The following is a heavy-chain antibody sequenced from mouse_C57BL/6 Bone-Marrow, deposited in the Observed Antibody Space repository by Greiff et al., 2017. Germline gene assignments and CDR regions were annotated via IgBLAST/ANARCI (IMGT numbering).Heavy chain of an antibody. CDR2: IWTGGGT. CDR1: GFSLTSYA. J-gene: IGHJ1*03. Sequence: VMLVESGPGLVAPSQSLSITCTVSGFSLTSYAISWVRQPPGKGLEWLGVIWTGGGTNYTSALKSRLSISKDNSKSQVFLKMNSLQTDDTARYYCARKGAYYSNYVDWYFDVWGTGTTVTVSS. CDR3: ARKGAYYSNYVDWYFDV. D-gene: IGHD2-5*01. V-gene: IGHV2-9-1*01.